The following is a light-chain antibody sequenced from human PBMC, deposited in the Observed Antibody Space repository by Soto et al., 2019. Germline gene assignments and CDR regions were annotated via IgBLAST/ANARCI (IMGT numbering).Light chain of an antibody. V-gene: IGLV1-40*01. J-gene: IGLJ2*01. CDR1: SSNIGAGYD. CDR2: ANS. Sequence: QSVLTQPPSVSGAPGQRVTISCTGSSSNIGAGYDVHWYQQLPGTAPKLLMYANSNRPSGAPDRFSGSKSGTSASLAITGLQAEDEADYYCQSYDTSLSVVFGGGTKLTVL. CDR3: QSYDTSLSVV.